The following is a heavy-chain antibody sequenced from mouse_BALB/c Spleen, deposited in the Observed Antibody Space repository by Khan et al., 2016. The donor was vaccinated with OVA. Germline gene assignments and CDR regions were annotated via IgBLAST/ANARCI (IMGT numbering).Heavy chain of an antibody. CDR2: IGPGSSNA. D-gene: IGHD1-1*01. J-gene: IGHJ4*01. CDR3: ARENSYGRSCYAMDY. V-gene: IGHV1S41*01. CDR1: GYTFTSYW. Sequence: DLVKPGASVKLSCKASGYTFTSYWINWIKQRPGQGLEWIGRIGPGSSNAYYNDMFKDKATLTVDTSSNTAHILLSSLSSEDSAVYFCARENSYGRSCYAMDYWGQGTSVTVAA.